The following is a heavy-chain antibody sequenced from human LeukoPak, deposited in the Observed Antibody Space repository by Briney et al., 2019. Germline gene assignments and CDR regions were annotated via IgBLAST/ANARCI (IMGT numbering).Heavy chain of an antibody. CDR2: IYTGGPT. Sequence: GGSLRLSCAASGFTVGSNSMSWVRQAPGKGLVWVSVIYTGGPTYYADSVKGRFTISRDNSKNTLYLQMNSLRAEDTAGYYCARDVAAPGGVYFDYWGQGTLVTVSS. CDR1: GFTVGSNS. CDR3: ARDVAAPGGVYFDY. V-gene: IGHV3-66*01. D-gene: IGHD3-16*01. J-gene: IGHJ4*02.